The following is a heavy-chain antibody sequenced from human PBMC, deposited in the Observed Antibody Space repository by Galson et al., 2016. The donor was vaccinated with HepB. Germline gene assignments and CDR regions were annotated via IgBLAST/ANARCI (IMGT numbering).Heavy chain of an antibody. CDR1: NGSFRGYY. D-gene: IGHD3-16*01. J-gene: IGHJ4*02. CDR3: ARGRGELDF. Sequence: ETLSLTCAVYNGSFRGYYWSWIRQPPGRGLEWIGEITYSGTTNYNPSLKSRLTISVDTSNKQFSLKLKTVTAADTAIYYCARGRGELDFWGQGILATVSS. CDR2: ITYSGTT. V-gene: IGHV4-34*01.